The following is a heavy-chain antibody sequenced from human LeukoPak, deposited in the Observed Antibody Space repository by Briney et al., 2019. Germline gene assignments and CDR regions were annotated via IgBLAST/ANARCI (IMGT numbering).Heavy chain of an antibody. CDR1: GFTFSDYY. Sequence: GSLRLSCAASGFTFSDYYMSWIRQSPGKGLEWVAYISNSGNTIYYADSVKGRFSISRDNAKNSLHLQMNSLRVEDTAVYYCARGVEKHFDYWGQETLVTVSS. J-gene: IGHJ4*02. CDR2: ISNSGNTI. CDR3: ARGVEKHFDY. V-gene: IGHV3-11*04.